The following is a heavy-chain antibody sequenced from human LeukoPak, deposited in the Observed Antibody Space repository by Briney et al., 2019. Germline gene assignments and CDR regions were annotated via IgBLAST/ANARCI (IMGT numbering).Heavy chain of an antibody. CDR1: GYIFSGYY. CDR2: INPNSGGT. CDR3: ARDKKWLVTTDY. J-gene: IGHJ4*02. Sequence: ASVKVSCKASGYIFSGYYMHWVRQAPGQGLEWMGWINPNSGGTNYAQKFQGRVTMTRDTSISTAYMELSRLRSDDTAVYYCARDKKWLVTTDYWGQGTLVTVSS. V-gene: IGHV1-2*02. D-gene: IGHD6-19*01.